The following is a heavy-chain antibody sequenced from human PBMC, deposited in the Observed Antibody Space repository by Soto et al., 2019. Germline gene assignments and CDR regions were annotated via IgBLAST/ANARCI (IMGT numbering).Heavy chain of an antibody. CDR1: GYTFTSYY. CDR2: INPSGGRT. CDR3: ARPTAADIYYFDY. D-gene: IGHD6-13*01. J-gene: IGHJ4*02. V-gene: IGHV1-46*01. Sequence: ASVKFSCRAYGYTFTSYYMHWVRHAPGQGLEWMGIINPSGGRTSYAQKFQGRVTMTRDTSTSTVYMELSSLRSEDTAVYYCARPTAADIYYFDYWGQGTLVTVSS.